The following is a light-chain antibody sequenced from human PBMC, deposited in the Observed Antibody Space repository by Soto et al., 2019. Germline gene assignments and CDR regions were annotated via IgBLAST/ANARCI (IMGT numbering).Light chain of an antibody. V-gene: IGLV2-18*01. CDR1: ISDVGSYTR. J-gene: IGLJ1*01. Sequence: QSALTQPPSVSGSPGQSVTISCTGTISDVGSYTRVSWYQLPPGTAPKVLIYDVTNRPSGVPDRFSGFQSGKTASLTISGLQAEDEADYYCSLYTSSSTYVFGTGTKLTVL. CDR3: SLYTSSSTYV. CDR2: DVT.